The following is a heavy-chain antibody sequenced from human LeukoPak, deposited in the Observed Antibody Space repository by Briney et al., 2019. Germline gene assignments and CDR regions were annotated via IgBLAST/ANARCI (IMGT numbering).Heavy chain of an antibody. Sequence: PWGSLRLSCAASGFTFDDYAMHWVRQAPGKGLEWVSGISWNSGSIGYADSVKGRFTISRDNAKNSLYLQMNSLRAEDTALYYCAKSWNYVDTFDYWGQGTLVTVSS. V-gene: IGHV3-9*01. D-gene: IGHD1-7*01. CDR1: GFTFDDYA. CDR2: ISWNSGSI. CDR3: AKSWNYVDTFDY. J-gene: IGHJ4*02.